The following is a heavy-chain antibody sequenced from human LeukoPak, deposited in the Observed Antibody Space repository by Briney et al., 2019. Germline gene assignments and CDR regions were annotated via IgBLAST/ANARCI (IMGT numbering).Heavy chain of an antibody. Sequence: WETLSLTCAVYGGSFRGYYWSWIRQPPGKGLEWIGEINHRGSPNYNPSLKSRVTISIDTSKNQFSLKLSPVTAADTAVYYCARDLSDYYGSGSYRPIDAFDIWGQGTMVTVSS. CDR2: INHRGSP. V-gene: IGHV4-34*01. CDR3: ARDLSDYYGSGSYRPIDAFDI. D-gene: IGHD3-10*01. J-gene: IGHJ3*02. CDR1: GGSFRGYY.